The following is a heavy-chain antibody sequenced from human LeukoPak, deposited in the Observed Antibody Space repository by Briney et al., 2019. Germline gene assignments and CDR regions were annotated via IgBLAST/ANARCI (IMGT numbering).Heavy chain of an antibody. CDR1: GFTFSSYS. CDR3: AKDWSGNYNWSDP. D-gene: IGHD3-3*01. Sequence: PGGSLRLSCAASGFTFSSYSMNWVRQAPGKGLQWVSSITRSSSYIYYADSVKGRFTISRDNAKNSLYLQMNSLRAADTAVYYCAKDWSGNYNWSDPWGQGTLVTVSS. J-gene: IGHJ5*02. V-gene: IGHV3-21*01. CDR2: ITRSSSYI.